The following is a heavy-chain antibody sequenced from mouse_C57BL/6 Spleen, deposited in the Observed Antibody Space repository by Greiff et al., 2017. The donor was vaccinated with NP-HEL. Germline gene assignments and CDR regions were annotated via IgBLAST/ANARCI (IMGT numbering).Heavy chain of an antibody. CDR2: IYPRDGST. V-gene: IGHV1-78*01. CDR3: ARSRANWGYAMDY. J-gene: IGHJ4*01. CDR1: GYTFTDHT. Sequence: VQLQQSDAELVKPGASVKISCKVSGYTFTDHTIHWMKQRPEQGLEWIGYIYPRDGSTKYNEKFKGKATLTADKSSSKAYMQLNSLTSEDSAVYYCARSRANWGYAMDYWGQGTSVTVSS. D-gene: IGHD4-1*02.